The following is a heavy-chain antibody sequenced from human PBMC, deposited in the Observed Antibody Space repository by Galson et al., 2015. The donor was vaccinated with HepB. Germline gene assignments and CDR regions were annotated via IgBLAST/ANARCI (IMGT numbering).Heavy chain of an antibody. V-gene: IGHV3-66*01. CDR2: IHSNGKT. CDR1: GFNVSHNY. J-gene: IGHJ4*02. Sequence: SLRLSCAASGFNVSHNYMTWVRQAPGKGLEWVSTIHSNGKTYYADSVKGRFTISRDDAENTVFLQMNSLRAEATAVYYCAKSPGSGSYLDYWGQGSLVIVSS. D-gene: IGHD3-10*01. CDR3: AKSPGSGSYLDY.